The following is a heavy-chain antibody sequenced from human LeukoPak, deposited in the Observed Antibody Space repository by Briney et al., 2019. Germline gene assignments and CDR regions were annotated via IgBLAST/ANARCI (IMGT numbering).Heavy chain of an antibody. CDR2: IIPILGIA. D-gene: IGHD6-19*01. Sequence: SVKVSCKASGGTFSSYAISWVRQAPGQGLEWMGRIIPILGIANYAQKFQGRVTITADKSTSTAYMELSSLRSDDTAVYYCARPGPSSGWYGDYFDYWGQGTLVTVSS. CDR3: ARPGPSSGWYGDYFDY. J-gene: IGHJ4*02. V-gene: IGHV1-69*04. CDR1: GGTFSSYA.